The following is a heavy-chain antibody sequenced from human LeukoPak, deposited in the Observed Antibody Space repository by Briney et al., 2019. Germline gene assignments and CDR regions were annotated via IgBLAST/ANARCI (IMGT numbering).Heavy chain of an antibody. V-gene: IGHV1-69*13. CDR1: GGTFSSYA. CDR3: TIAPIAVAGPFDY. Sequence: SVKVSCKASGGTFSSYAISWVRQAPGQGLEWMGGIIPIFGTANYAQKFQGRVTITADESTSTAYMELSSLRSGDTAVYYCTIAPIAVAGPFDYWGQGTLVTVSS. CDR2: IIPIFGTA. D-gene: IGHD6-19*01. J-gene: IGHJ4*02.